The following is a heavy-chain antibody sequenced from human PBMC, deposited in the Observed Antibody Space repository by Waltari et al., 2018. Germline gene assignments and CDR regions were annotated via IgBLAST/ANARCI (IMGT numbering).Heavy chain of an antibody. J-gene: IGHJ4*02. CDR2: IDPNSGVT. Sequence: QVPLVQSGAEVKKPGASVKVSCKASGYTFTDYYMHWVRQAPGQGLEWMGRIDPNSGVTNFAQKFQGRVTMTRDASISTAYMELRRLRSDDAAVYYCASAVAGILSYWGQGTLVTVSS. CDR1: GYTFTDYY. CDR3: ASAVAGILSY. V-gene: IGHV1-2*06. D-gene: IGHD6-19*01.